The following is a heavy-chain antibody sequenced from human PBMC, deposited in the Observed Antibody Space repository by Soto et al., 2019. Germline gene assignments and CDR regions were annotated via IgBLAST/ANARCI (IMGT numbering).Heavy chain of an antibody. V-gene: IGHV1-18*01. CDR3: ARLVGGYYYGWFDP. J-gene: IGHJ5*02. Sequence: QVQLVQSGAEVKKPGASVKVSCKASGYTFTSYGISWVRQAPGQGLEWMGWISAYNGNTNYAQKLQGRVTXXTXTXKSTAYMELRSLRSDDTAVYYCARLVGGYYYGWFDPWGQGTLVTVSS. CDR2: ISAYNGNT. D-gene: IGHD3-22*01. CDR1: GYTFTSYG.